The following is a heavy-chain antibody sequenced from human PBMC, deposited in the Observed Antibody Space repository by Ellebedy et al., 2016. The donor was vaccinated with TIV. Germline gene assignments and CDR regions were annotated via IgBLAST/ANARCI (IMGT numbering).Heavy chain of an antibody. CDR2: INHSGST. CDR3: ARGSIAAPALFDY. CDR1: GGSFSGYY. D-gene: IGHD6-6*01. Sequence: SETLSLXXAVYGGSFSGYYWSWIRQPPGKGLEWIGEINHSGSTNYNPSLKSRVTISVDTSKNQFSLKLSSVTAADTAVYYCARGSIAAPALFDYWGQGTLVTVSS. J-gene: IGHJ4*02. V-gene: IGHV4-34*01.